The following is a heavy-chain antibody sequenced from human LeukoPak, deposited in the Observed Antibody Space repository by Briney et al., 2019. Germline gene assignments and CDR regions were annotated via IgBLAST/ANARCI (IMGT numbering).Heavy chain of an antibody. V-gene: IGHV3-30*19. CDR2: LSYDGSNK. CDR3: AREDSSTCYFDY. CDR1: GFTFSSYG. Sequence: PGGSLRLSCAASGFTFSSYGMHWVRQAPGKGLEWVAILSYDGSNKYYADSVKGRFTISRDNSKNTLYLQMNSLRAEDTAVYYCAREDSSTCYFDYWGQGTLVTVSS. D-gene: IGHD2-2*01. J-gene: IGHJ4*02.